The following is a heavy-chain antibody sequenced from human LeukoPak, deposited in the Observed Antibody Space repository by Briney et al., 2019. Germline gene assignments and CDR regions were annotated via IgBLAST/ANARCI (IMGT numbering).Heavy chain of an antibody. J-gene: IGHJ4*02. CDR2: IYYSGST. CDR1: GGSISSRSYY. V-gene: IGHV4-39*07. D-gene: IGHD3-10*01. Sequence: PSETLSLTCTVSGGSISSRSYYWGWIRQPPGKGLEWIGSIYYSGSTYYNPSLKSRVTISVDTFKNQFSLKLSSVTATDTAVYYCARLGADYYGSGSYLEPFGYWGQGTLVTVSS. CDR3: ARLGADYYGSGSYLEPFGY.